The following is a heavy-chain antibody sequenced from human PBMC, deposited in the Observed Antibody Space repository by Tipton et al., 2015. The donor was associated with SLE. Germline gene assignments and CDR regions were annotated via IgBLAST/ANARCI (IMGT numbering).Heavy chain of an antibody. CDR3: ARDRTTAYYYYFYMDV. D-gene: IGHD1/OR15-1a*01. V-gene: IGHV3-7*01. Sequence: SLRLSCAASGFSFSDYWMSWVRQAPGKGLEWVANIKPGSETYYVDSVKGRFTISRDNAKSSLYLQMNSLRAEDTAIYYCARDRTTAYYYYFYMDVWGKGTTVTVSS. CDR2: IKPGSET. CDR1: GFSFSDYW. J-gene: IGHJ6*03.